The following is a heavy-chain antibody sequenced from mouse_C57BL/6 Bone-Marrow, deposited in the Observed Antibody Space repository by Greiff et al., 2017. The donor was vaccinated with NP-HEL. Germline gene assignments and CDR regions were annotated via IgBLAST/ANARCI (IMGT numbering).Heavy chain of an antibody. CDR3: ARDYGSSYPGYFDY. J-gene: IGHJ2*01. V-gene: IGHV14-3*01. D-gene: IGHD1-1*01. CDR1: GFNINNTY. CDR2: IDPANGHT. Sequence: EVQLQQSVAELVRPGASVKLSCTASGFNINNTYMHWVKQRPERGLAWIGRIDPANGHTKYAPKFQGKATMTADTSSNTAYLQLSSLTSEDTAIYYCARDYGSSYPGYFDYWGQGTTLTVSS.